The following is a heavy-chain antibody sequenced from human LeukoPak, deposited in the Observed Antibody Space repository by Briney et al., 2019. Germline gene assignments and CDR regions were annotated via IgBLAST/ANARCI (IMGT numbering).Heavy chain of an antibody. Sequence: GGSLRLSCAASGFTFSSYAMHWVRQAPGKGLEWVAVISYDGSNKYYADSVKGRFTISRDNSKNTLYLQMNSLRAEDTAVYYCARGILYGRGYSYGDYWGQGTLVTVSS. CDR3: ARGILYGRGYSYGDY. CDR1: GFTFSSYA. D-gene: IGHD5-18*01. V-gene: IGHV3-30*01. CDR2: ISYDGSNK. J-gene: IGHJ4*02.